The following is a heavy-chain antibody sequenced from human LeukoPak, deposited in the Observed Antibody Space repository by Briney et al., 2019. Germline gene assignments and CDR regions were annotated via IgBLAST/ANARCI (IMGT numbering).Heavy chain of an antibody. D-gene: IGHD6-25*01. CDR3: LASGGY. Sequence: PGGSLRLSCAASGFTFSSYGMHWVRQAPGKGLEWVANMKPDGSEKYYVDSVKGRFTISRDNAKNSLYLQMNSLRVEDTAVYYCLASGGYWGQGTPVTVPS. CDR1: GFTFSSYG. V-gene: IGHV3-7*01. J-gene: IGHJ4*02. CDR2: MKPDGSEK.